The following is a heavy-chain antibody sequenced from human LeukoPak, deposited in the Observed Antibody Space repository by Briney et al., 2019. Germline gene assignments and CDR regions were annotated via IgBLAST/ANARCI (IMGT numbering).Heavy chain of an antibody. CDR3: ARRRLLWFGESQSYFDY. Sequence: KTSETLSLTCAVYGGSFSGYYWSWIRQPPGKGLEWIGEINHSGSTNYNPSLKSRVTISVDTSKNQFSLKLSSVTAADTAVYYCARRRLLWFGESQSYFDYWGQGTLVTVSS. V-gene: IGHV4-34*01. D-gene: IGHD3-10*01. J-gene: IGHJ4*02. CDR2: INHSGST. CDR1: GGSFSGYY.